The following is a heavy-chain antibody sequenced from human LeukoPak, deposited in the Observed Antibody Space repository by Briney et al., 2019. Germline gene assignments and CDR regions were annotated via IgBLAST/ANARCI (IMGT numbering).Heavy chain of an antibody. Sequence: ASVRVSCEASGYTFTTYGIRWVRQAPGQGVERVGWISAYNGNTNYAQKLQGRVTITTDTSTSTAYMELRSLRSDDTAVYYCARDTGKYSSRQKPDWFDPWGQGTLVTVSS. J-gene: IGHJ5*02. V-gene: IGHV1-18*01. CDR1: GYTFTTYG. D-gene: IGHD6-13*01. CDR2: ISAYNGNT. CDR3: ARDTGKYSSRQKPDWFDP.